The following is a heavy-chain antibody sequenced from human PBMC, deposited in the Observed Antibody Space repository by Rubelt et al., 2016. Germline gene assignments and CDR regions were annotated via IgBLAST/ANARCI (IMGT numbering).Heavy chain of an antibody. J-gene: IGHJ4*02. CDR2: IRSKAHSYAT. D-gene: IGHD3-3*01. Sequence: EVQLVESGGGLVQPGGSLKLSCAGSGFTFSGSAMHWVRQASGKGLEWVGRIRSKAHSYATAYAASVQGRITISRDDSKNTAYLQMNSLKTEDTAVYYCTRHDHDFWSGYYGDWGQGTLVTVSS. CDR1: GFTFSGSA. CDR3: TRHDHDFWSGYYGD. V-gene: IGHV3-73*01.